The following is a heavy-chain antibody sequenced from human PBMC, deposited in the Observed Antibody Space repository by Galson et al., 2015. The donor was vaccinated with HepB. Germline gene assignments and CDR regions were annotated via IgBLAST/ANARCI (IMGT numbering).Heavy chain of an antibody. CDR2: IYYSGST. D-gene: IGHD1-26*01. V-gene: IGHV4-39*07. CDR3: ARGAPEGSGFDP. CDR1: GGSISSSSYY. Sequence: ETLSLTCTVSGGSISSSSYYWGWIRQPPGKGLEWIGSIYYSGSTYYNPSLKSRVTISVDTSKNQFSLKLSSVTAADTAVYYCARGAPEGSGFDPWGQGTLVTVSS. J-gene: IGHJ5*02.